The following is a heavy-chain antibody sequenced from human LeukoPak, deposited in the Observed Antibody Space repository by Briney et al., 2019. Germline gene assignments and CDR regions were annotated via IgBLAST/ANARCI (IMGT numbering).Heavy chain of an antibody. CDR1: GGSISSYY. CDR3: ARSRGRSLINLYYFDY. V-gene: IGHV4-4*07. J-gene: IGHJ4*02. Sequence: SETLSLTCTVSGGSISSYYWSWIRQPAGKGLEWIGRIYTSGSTNYNPSLKSRVTMSVDTSKNQFSLKLSSVTAADTAVYYCARSRGRSLINLYYFDYWGQGTLVTVSS. CDR2: IYTSGST. D-gene: IGHD3-10*01.